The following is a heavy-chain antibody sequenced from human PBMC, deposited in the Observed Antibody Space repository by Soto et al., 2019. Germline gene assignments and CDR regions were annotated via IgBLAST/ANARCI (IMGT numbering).Heavy chain of an antibody. D-gene: IGHD3-22*01. CDR2: IGIGSSTK. CDR3: AKNPGYYYDSTGYHFDY. CDR1: GFTFSSYG. V-gene: IGHV3-48*01. J-gene: IGHJ4*02. Sequence: GGSLRLSCAASGFTFSSYGMNWVRQAPGKGLEWVSYIGIGSSTKYYADSVKGRFTISRDNAKNSLYLQMNSLRAEDTAVYYCAKNPGYYYDSTGYHFDYWGQGTLVTVS.